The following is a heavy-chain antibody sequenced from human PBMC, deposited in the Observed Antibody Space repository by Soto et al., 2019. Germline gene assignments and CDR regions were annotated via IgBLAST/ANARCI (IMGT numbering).Heavy chain of an antibody. CDR2: ISSSSTI. CDR1: GFTFSNYS. Sequence: TGGSLRLSCAAFGFTFSNYSMNWVRQAPGKGLEWVSYISSSSTIYYADSVKGRFTISRNNAKNSLYLQMNSLRDEDTAVYYCARAYYYDSSGYSWGQGTLVTVSS. D-gene: IGHD3-22*01. J-gene: IGHJ5*02. CDR3: ARAYYYDSSGYS. V-gene: IGHV3-48*02.